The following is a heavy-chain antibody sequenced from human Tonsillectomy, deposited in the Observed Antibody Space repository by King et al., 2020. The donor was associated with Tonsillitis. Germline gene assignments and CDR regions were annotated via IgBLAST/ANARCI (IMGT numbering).Heavy chain of an antibody. Sequence: VQLVESGGGLVKPGGSLRLSCAASGFTFSNAWMSGVRQAPGKGLEWVVRIKSKTDGGTTDYAAPVKGRFTISRDDSKNTLYLQMNSLKTEDTAVYYCTTSDFWSGDALLHWGQGTLVTVSS. CDR2: IKSKTDGGTT. D-gene: IGHD3-3*01. CDR1: GFTFSNAW. V-gene: IGHV3-15*01. J-gene: IGHJ4*02. CDR3: TTSDFWSGDALLH.